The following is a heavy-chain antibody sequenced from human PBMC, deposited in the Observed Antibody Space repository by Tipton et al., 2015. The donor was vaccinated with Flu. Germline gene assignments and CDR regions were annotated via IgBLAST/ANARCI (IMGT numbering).Heavy chain of an antibody. J-gene: IGHJ4*02. CDR1: GGSFSGYY. D-gene: IGHD6-13*01. V-gene: IGHV4-34*01. Sequence: TLSLTCAVYGGSFSGYYWSWIRQPPGKGLEWIGEINHSGSTNYNPSLKGRVTISVDTSKNQFSLKLSSVTAADTAVYYCARGAGGIAAAVSNLDYWGQGTLVTVSS. CDR3: ARGAGGIAAAVSNLDY. CDR2: INHSGST.